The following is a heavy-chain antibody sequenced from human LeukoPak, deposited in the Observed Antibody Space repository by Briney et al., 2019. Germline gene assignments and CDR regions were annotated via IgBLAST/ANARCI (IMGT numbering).Heavy chain of an antibody. CDR1: GFTFSSYS. J-gene: IGHJ3*02. Sequence: GGSLRLSCAASGFTFSSYSMNWVRQAPGKGLEWVSSISSSSYIYYADSVKGRFTISRDNAKNSLYLQMNSLRAEDTAVYYCARGLDDQGAFDIWGQGTMVTVSS. D-gene: IGHD1-1*01. CDR2: ISSSSYI. V-gene: IGHV3-21*04. CDR3: ARGLDDQGAFDI.